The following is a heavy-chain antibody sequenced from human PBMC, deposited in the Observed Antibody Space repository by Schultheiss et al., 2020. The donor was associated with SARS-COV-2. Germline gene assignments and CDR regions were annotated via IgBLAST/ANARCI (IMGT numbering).Heavy chain of an antibody. Sequence: SQTLSLTCAVYGGSFSGYYWSWIRQPPGKGLEWIGEINHSGSTNYNPSLKSRVTISIDKSKNQFSLKLSSVTAADTAVYYCARYQYCSGGSCYVLNKLNKTPNFDYWGQGTLVTVSS. CDR3: ARYQYCSGGSCYVLNKLNKTPNFDY. V-gene: IGHV4-34*01. CDR1: GGSFSGYY. CDR2: INHSGST. D-gene: IGHD2-15*01. J-gene: IGHJ4*02.